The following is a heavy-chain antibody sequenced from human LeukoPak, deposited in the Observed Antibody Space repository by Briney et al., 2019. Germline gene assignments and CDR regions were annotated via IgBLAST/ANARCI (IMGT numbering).Heavy chain of an antibody. CDR1: GVTVSTYA. V-gene: IGHV1-69*06. CDR3: ARDNEGEDYDFWSGYYNNWFDP. Sequence: ASVKVSCKASGVTVSTYAISWVRQAPGQGLEWMGRIIPIFGTVKYAQKFQGRVTITADKSTNTAYMELSSVRSEDTAVYYCARDNEGEDYDFWSGYYNNWFDPWGQGTLVTVSS. CDR2: IIPIFGTV. D-gene: IGHD3-3*01. J-gene: IGHJ5*02.